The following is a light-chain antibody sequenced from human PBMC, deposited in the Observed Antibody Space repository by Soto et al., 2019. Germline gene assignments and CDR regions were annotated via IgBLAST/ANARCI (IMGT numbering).Light chain of an antibody. V-gene: IGKV3-15*01. J-gene: IGKJ4*01. Sequence: EIVMTQSPATLSVSPGERATLSCRASQSVSSNLAWYQQKPGQAPRLLIYDASTRAADVPARFSGSGSGTDCTLTISSRQSEDFAFYYCQQDNKWPLTVGGGTKVEIK. CDR1: QSVSSN. CDR2: DAS. CDR3: QQDNKWPLT.